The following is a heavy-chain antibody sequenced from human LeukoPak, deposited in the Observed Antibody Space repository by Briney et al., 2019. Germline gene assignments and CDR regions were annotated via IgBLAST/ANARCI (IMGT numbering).Heavy chain of an antibody. CDR3: ARVTRYSGSHYFDY. V-gene: IGHV3-48*04. CDR1: GFTFSSYS. Sequence: VGSLRLSCAASGFTFSSYSMNWVRQAPGKGLEWVSYISSSSSTIYYADSVKGRFTISRDNAKNSLYLQMNSLRAEDTAVYYCARVTRYSGSHYFDYWGQGTLVTVSS. D-gene: IGHD1-26*01. CDR2: ISSSSSTI. J-gene: IGHJ4*02.